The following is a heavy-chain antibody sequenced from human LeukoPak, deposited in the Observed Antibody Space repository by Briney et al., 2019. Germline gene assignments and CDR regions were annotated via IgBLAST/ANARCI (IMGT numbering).Heavy chain of an antibody. J-gene: IGHJ4*02. Sequence: GGSLRLSCAASGFTFSSYWMSWVRQAPGKGLEWVANIKQDGSEKYYVDSVKGRFTISRDNAKNSLYLQMNSLRAEDTAVYYCARHTERIAVAGDFDYWGQGTLVTVSS. CDR2: IKQDGSEK. V-gene: IGHV3-7*01. CDR1: GFTFSSYW. CDR3: ARHTERIAVAGDFDY. D-gene: IGHD6-19*01.